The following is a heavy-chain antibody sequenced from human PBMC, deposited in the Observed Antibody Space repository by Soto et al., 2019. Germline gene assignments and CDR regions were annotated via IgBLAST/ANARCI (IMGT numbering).Heavy chain of an antibody. CDR3: AKSHAPYFDY. CDR2: ISYDGSNK. J-gene: IGHJ4*02. CDR1: GFTFSSYD. V-gene: IGHV3-30*18. Sequence: QVQLVESGGGVVQHGRSLRLSCAASGFTFSSYDIHWVRQAPGKGLEWVAVISYDGSNKYYADSVKGRFTISRDNSKNTLYLQMNSLRAEDTAVYYCAKSHAPYFDYWGQGTLVTVSS.